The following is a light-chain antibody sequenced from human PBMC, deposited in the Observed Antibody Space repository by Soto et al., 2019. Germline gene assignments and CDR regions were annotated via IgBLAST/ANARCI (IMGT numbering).Light chain of an antibody. Sequence: EIVMTQSPATLSVSPGERVTLSCRASQNIRSDLAWYQQKPGQAPRLLMYGAAIRATGIPARFSGSGSGTAFTLPISSLQSEDLAVYYCQQYINWTFGQGTKMEIK. CDR1: QNIRSD. J-gene: IGKJ1*01. CDR3: QQYINWT. CDR2: GAA. V-gene: IGKV3-15*01.